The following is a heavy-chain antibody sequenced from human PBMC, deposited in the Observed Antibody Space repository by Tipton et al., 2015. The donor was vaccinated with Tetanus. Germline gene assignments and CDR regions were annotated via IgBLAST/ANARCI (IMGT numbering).Heavy chain of an antibody. Sequence: QVQLVQSGSELKMPGASVKVSCKASGFSLTTYAINRVRQAPGQGLEWMGWINTNTGNPTYAQGFTRRFVFSLDTSVSTAYLQISTLKADDTAVYYCARHWWGYDVLSGYNWFDPWGQGTLVTVSS. CDR3: ARHWWGYDVLSGYNWFDP. CDR2: INTNTGNP. V-gene: IGHV7-4-1*02. CDR1: GFSLTTYA. J-gene: IGHJ5*02. D-gene: IGHD3-3*01.